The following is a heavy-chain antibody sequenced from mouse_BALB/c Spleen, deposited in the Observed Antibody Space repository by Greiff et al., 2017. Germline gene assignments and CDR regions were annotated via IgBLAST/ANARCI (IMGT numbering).Heavy chain of an antibody. V-gene: IGHV3-2*02. CDR1: GYSITSDYA. Sequence: EVQGVESGPGLVKPSQSLSLTCTVTGYSITSDYAWNWIRQFPGNKLEWMGYISYSGSTSYNPSLKSRISITRDTSKNQFFLQLNSVTTEDTATYYCAREDYRYDFDYWGQGTTLTVSS. D-gene: IGHD2-14*01. CDR2: ISYSGST. J-gene: IGHJ2*01. CDR3: AREDYRYDFDY.